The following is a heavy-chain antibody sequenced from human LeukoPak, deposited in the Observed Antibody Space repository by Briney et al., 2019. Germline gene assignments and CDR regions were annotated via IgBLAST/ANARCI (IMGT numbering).Heavy chain of an antibody. D-gene: IGHD1-26*01. J-gene: IGHJ2*01. Sequence: SVTVSCKASGGTFSSYAISWVRQAPGQGLEWMGGIIPIFGTANYAQKFQGRVTITADESTSTAYMELSSLRSEDTAVYYCARFKGERYWYFDLWGRGTLVTVSS. V-gene: IGHV1-69*13. CDR1: GGTFSSYA. CDR2: IIPIFGTA. CDR3: ARFKGERYWYFDL.